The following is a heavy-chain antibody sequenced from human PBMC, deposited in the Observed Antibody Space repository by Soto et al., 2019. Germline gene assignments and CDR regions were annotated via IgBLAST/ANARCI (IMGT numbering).Heavy chain of an antibody. D-gene: IGHD6-6*01. CDR1: GFIFSDFA. CDR2: IWDDGSNE. J-gene: IGHJ4*02. CDR3: ARVPEAGRPLFDY. Sequence: PGGSLRLSCAASGFIFSDFAMHWVRQAPGKGLEWVAEIWDDGSNEYYGDSVKGRFTISRDNSKNTLYLQLNSLRAEDTAVYYCARVPEAGRPLFDYWGQGALVTVSS. V-gene: IGHV3-33*01.